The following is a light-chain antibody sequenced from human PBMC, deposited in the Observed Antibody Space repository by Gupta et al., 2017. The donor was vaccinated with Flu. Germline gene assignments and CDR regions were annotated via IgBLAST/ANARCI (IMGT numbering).Light chain of an antibody. J-gene: IGKJ1*01. V-gene: IGKV1-5*03. CDR1: QSISSW. CDR2: EAS. CDR3: QQADYYQT. Sequence: PSTLSASVGDRITITCRASQSISSWLEWYHQKPGKAPKLLIHEASTLETGVPSRFSGSGSGTEFTLTISSLQPDDFATYYCQQADYYQTFGQGTRLEMK.